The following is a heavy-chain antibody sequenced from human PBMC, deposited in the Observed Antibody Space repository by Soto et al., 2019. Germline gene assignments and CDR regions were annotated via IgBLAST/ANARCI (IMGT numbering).Heavy chain of an antibody. CDR2: IYYSGST. D-gene: IGHD6-6*01. J-gene: IGHJ4*02. V-gene: IGHV4-59*01. Sequence: SETLSLTGTVSGGSISSYYWSWIRQPPGKGLEWIGYIYYSGSTNYNPSLKSRVTISADTSKNQFSLKLSSVTAADTAVYYCARGTYSSSFDYWGQGTLVTVSS. CDR1: GGSISSYY. CDR3: ARGTYSSSFDY.